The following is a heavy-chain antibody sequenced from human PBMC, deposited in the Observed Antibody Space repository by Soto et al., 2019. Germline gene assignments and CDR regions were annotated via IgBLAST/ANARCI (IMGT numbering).Heavy chain of an antibody. V-gene: IGHV4-59*08. CDR3: AAGGGLPRYY. Sequence: PSETLSLTCTVSGGSLSGYYWSWLRQPPGKGLEWIGYIYNIGSTNYNPSLRSRVTMSIDTSQEQFSLKLSSVTATDTAVYYCAAGGGLPRYYWGQGTLVTVSS. CDR1: GGSLSGYY. CDR2: IYNIGST. J-gene: IGHJ4*02. D-gene: IGHD5-12*01.